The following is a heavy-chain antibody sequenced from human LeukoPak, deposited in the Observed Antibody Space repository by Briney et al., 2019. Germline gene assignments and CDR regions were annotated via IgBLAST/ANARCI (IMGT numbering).Heavy chain of an antibody. CDR1: GFTFSSYS. D-gene: IGHD3-9*01. Sequence: GGSLRLSCAASGFTFSSYSMNWVRQAPGKGLEWVSYISSSSSTIYYADSVKGRFTISRDNAKNTLYLQMNSLRAEDTAVYYCARDHALRYFDWSNYNWFDPWGQGTLVTVSS. V-gene: IGHV3-48*04. J-gene: IGHJ5*02. CDR3: ARDHALRYFDWSNYNWFDP. CDR2: ISSSSSTI.